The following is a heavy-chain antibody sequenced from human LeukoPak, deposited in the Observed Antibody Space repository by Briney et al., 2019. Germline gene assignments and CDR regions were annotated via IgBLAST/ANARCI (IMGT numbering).Heavy chain of an antibody. Sequence: GGSLRLSCAASGFTVSTNYMSWVRQAPGKGLEWVSYISSSSSTIYYADSVKGRFTISRDNAKNSLYLQMNSLRAEDTAVYYCARVLRGYLDYWGQGTLVTVSS. D-gene: IGHD2-15*01. V-gene: IGHV3-48*01. CDR1: GFTVSTNY. CDR3: ARVLRGYLDY. CDR2: ISSSSSTI. J-gene: IGHJ4*02.